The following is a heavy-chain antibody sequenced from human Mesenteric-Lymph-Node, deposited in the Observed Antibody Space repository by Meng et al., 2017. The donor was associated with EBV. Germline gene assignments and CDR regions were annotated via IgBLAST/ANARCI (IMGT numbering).Heavy chain of an antibody. Sequence: QVQLQESGPGLVKPSQTLSLTCAVSGASISSGVYYWSWIRQPPGKGLEWMGYIYYRGSTYYNPSLESRVTISVDTSKNLLSLKVNSVTAADTAVYYCAGHDFGDYAFDYWGQGTLVTVSS. D-gene: IGHD4-17*01. CDR2: IYYRGST. V-gene: IGHV4-30-4*01. CDR1: GASISSGVYY. J-gene: IGHJ4*02. CDR3: AGHDFGDYAFDY.